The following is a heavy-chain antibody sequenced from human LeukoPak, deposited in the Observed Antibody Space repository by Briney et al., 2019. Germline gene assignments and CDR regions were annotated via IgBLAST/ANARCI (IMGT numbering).Heavy chain of an antibody. V-gene: IGHV1-2*06. J-gene: IGHJ6*02. CDR3: ARGRNWNYPYYYYGMDV. CDR2: INPNSGGT. D-gene: IGHD1-7*01. CDR1: GYTLTDYY. Sequence: ASVKVSCKASGYTLTDYYMHWVRQAPGQGLEWMGRINPNSGGTDYAQKFQGRVTMTRDTSISTVYMELSGLRSDDTAVYYCARGRNWNYPYYYYGMDVWGQGTTVTVSS.